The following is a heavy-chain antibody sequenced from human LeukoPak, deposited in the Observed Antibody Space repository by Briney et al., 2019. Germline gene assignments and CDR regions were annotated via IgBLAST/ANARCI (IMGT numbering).Heavy chain of an antibody. CDR1: TLTFSSYE. CDR2: ISGSGGNT. CDR3: AKAAGDSGAHVLNYYYYMAV. J-gene: IGHJ6*03. Sequence: SGGSLRHSCPAFTLTFSSYEMNWVRQAPGKGLEWVSSISGSGGNTYYADSVKSRFTISRDNSKNTLYLQMDSLTAEDTAVYYCAKAAGDSGAHVLNYYYYMAVWGKGTTVTVSS. V-gene: IGHV3-23*01. D-gene: IGHD2-15*01.